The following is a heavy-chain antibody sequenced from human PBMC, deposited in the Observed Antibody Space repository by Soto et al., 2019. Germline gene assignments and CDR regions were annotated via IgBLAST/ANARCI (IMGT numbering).Heavy chain of an antibody. D-gene: IGHD4-17*01. Sequence: GASVKVSCKASGYTFTSYDINWVRQATGQGLGWMGWMNPNSGNTGYAQKFQGRVTMTRNTSISTAYMELSSLRSEDTAVYYCARALSTVTTFAGSSRASDYWGQGTLVTVSS. V-gene: IGHV1-8*01. J-gene: IGHJ4*02. CDR3: ARALSTVTTFAGSSRASDY. CDR1: GYTFTSYD. CDR2: MNPNSGNT.